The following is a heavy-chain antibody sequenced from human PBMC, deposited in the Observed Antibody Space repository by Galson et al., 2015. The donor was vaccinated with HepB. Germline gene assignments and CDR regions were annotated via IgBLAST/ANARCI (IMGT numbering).Heavy chain of an antibody. CDR2: ITYDGTKK. Sequence: SLRLSCAASGFTFSNAWMSWVRQAPGKGLEWVAVITYDGTKKYYADSVKGRFTISRDNSKNTLYLQMNSLRAEDTAVYYCARDTVPGGVVVTGYPDYWGQGTLVTVSS. J-gene: IGHJ4*02. CDR1: GFTFSNAW. D-gene: IGHD2-21*02. V-gene: IGHV3-30*03. CDR3: ARDTVPGGVVVTGYPDY.